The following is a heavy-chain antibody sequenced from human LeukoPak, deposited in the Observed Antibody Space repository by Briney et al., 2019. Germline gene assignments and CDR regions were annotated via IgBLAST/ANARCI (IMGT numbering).Heavy chain of an antibody. V-gene: IGHV3-23*01. CDR1: GFTFSSYA. J-gene: IGHJ4*02. CDR3: AKDAVVIRRWLQLYYFDY. D-gene: IGHD5-24*01. Sequence: PGGSLRLSCPASGFTFSSYAMSWVRQAPGKGLEWVSAISGSGGSTYYADSVKGRFTISRDNSKNTLSLQMNSLRAEDTAVYYCAKDAVVIRRWLQLYYFDYWGQGTLVTVSS. CDR2: ISGSGGST.